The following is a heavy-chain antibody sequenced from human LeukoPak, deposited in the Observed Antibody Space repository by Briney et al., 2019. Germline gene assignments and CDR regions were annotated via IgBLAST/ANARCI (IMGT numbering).Heavy chain of an antibody. J-gene: IGHJ5*02. Sequence: SQTLSLTCTVSGGSISSGGYYWSWIRQHPGKGLEWIGYIYYSGSTYYNPSLKSRVTISVDTSKNRFSLKLSSVTAADTAVYYCARVPPPRITMVRGAWFDPWGQGTLVTVSS. CDR3: ARVPPPRITMVRGAWFDP. CDR1: GGSISSGGYY. CDR2: IYYSGST. D-gene: IGHD3-10*01. V-gene: IGHV4-31*03.